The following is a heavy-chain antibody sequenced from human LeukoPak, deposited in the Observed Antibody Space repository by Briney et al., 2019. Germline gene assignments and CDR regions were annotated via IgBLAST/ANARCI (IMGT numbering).Heavy chain of an antibody. CDR3: ARGLFIYSSSWYFDY. CDR2: INSDGSDT. D-gene: IGHD6-13*01. V-gene: IGHV3-74*03. Sequence: GGSLRLSCATSGFAFSSDWMHWVRQAPGKGLVWVSRINSDGSDTTYADSVKGRFTISRDNAKNTLYLQMNSLRAEDTAVYYCARGLFIYSSSWYFDYWGQGTLVTVSS. J-gene: IGHJ4*02. CDR1: GFAFSSDW.